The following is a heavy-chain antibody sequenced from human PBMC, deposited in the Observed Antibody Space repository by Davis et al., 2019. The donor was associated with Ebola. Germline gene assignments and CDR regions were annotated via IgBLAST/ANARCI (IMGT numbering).Heavy chain of an antibody. CDR1: GFTFSSYA. D-gene: IGHD6-19*01. Sequence: GESLKISCAASGFTFSSYAMSWVRQAPGKGLEWVSAISGSGGSTYYADSVKGRFTISRDNSKNTLYLQMNGLRAEDTAVYYCAKSAAVAASLSYWGQGTLVTVSS. CDR2: ISGSGGST. V-gene: IGHV3-23*01. J-gene: IGHJ4*02. CDR3: AKSAAVAASLSY.